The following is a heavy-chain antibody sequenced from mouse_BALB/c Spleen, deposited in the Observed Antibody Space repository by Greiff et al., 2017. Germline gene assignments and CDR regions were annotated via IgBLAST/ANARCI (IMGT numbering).Heavy chain of an antibody. V-gene: IGHV1S56*01. Sequence: VKLQESGPELVKPGASVKMSCKASGYTFTSYYIHWVKQRPGQGLEWIGWIYPGDGSTKYNEKFKGKTTLTADKSSSTAYMLLSSLTSEDSAIYYCTRLDSSGSLFAYWGQGTLVTVSA. J-gene: IGHJ3*01. D-gene: IGHD3-2*01. CDR3: TRLDSSGSLFAY. CDR1: GYTFTSYY. CDR2: IYPGDGST.